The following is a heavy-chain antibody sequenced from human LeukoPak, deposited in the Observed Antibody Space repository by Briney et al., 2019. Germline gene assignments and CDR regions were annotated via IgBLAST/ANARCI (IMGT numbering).Heavy chain of an antibody. J-gene: IGHJ4*02. CDR2: IDPYSGDT. D-gene: IGHD1-7*01. CDR1: GYTFSRHY. CDR3: ARIQMGTTGFDY. Sequence: ASVKVSCEASGYTFSRHYIHWVRQAPGQGLQWMGWIDPYSGDTSYAQKLQGGVTMTRDMSISTAYLELSRLRSDDTAFYFCARIQMGTTGFDYWGQGTLVTVSS. V-gene: IGHV1-2*02.